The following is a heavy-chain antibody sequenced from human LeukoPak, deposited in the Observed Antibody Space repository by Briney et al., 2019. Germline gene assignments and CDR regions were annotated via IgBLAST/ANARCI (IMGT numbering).Heavy chain of an antibody. CDR3: ASRKLGNDY. Sequence: NLGESLKISCKGSGYSFTNYWIDWVRQMPGKGLEWMGIIYPGDSDTRYSPSLKSRVTISADTSQNQFSLKLSSVTAADTAVYYCASRKLGNDYWGQGTLVTVSS. CDR1: GYSFTNYW. J-gene: IGHJ4*02. D-gene: IGHD7-27*01. V-gene: IGHV5-51*01. CDR2: IYPGDSDT.